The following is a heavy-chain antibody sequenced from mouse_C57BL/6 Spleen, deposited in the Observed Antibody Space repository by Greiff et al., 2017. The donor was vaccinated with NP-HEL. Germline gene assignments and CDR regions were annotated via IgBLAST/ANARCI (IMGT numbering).Heavy chain of an antibody. CDR2: IDPETGGT. V-gene: IGHV1-15*01. CDR3: TRGQLRDY. D-gene: IGHD3-2*02. CDR1: GYTFTDYE. Sequence: VQLQQSGAELVRPGASVTLSCKASGYTFTDYEMHWVKQTPVHGLEWIGAIDPETGGTAYNQKFKGKAILTADKSSSTAYMELRSLTSVDSAVYYCTRGQLRDYWGQGTTLTVSS. J-gene: IGHJ2*01.